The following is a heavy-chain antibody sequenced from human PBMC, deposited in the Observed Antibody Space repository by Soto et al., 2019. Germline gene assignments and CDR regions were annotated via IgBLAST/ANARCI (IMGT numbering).Heavy chain of an antibody. CDR3: ARDGGIALTTFDF. Sequence: QVQLQQSGPGLVKPSQTLSLTCAISGDSVSDNTAAWNWIRQSPSRGLEWLGRTYYWSRWYNDYAISVRSPIIINPDTSKNQFSLQLNSVTPEDTAVYYCARDGGIALTTFDFWGQGSLVTVSS. V-gene: IGHV6-1*01. D-gene: IGHD4-17*01. J-gene: IGHJ4*02. CDR1: GDSVSDNTAA. CDR2: TYYWSRWYN.